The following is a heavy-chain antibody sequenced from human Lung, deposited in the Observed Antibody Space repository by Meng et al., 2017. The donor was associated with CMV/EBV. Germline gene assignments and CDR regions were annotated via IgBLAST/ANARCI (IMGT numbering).Heavy chain of an antibody. CDR2: IYSGGIT. CDR3: ARGGGGGDLLYYYYGMEV. J-gene: IGHJ6*04. Sequence: ESXKISXAASAFTVSSNYMSWVRQAPGKGLEWVSVIYSGGITYYAGSVKGRFTISRDNSKNTLYLQMNSLRAEDTAVYYCARGGGGGDLLYYYYGMEVWGRGTXVTVAS. D-gene: IGHD2-21*02. CDR1: AFTVSSNY. V-gene: IGHV3-53*01.